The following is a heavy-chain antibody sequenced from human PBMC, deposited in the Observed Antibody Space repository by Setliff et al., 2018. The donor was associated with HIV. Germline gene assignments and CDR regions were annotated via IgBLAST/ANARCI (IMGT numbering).Heavy chain of an antibody. D-gene: IGHD2-15*01. CDR1: GDSIGYYY. J-gene: IGHJ6*02. CDR3: ARDRIEVVVDGPHDVFDV. V-gene: IGHV4-4*07. Sequence: SETLSLTCTVSGDSIGYYYWSWIRQPAGRGLEWMGRIHTSGSTNYNPSLTSRVTLSVETSKNQFFLKLTSLSAADTAVYYCARDRIEVVVDGPHDVFDVWGQGTTVTVSS. CDR2: IHTSGST.